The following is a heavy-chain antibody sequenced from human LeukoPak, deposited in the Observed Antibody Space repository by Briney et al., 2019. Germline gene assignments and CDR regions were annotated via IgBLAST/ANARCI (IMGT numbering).Heavy chain of an antibody. CDR3: ARDIAGATLGGWFDP. CDR2: MNPNSGNA. J-gene: IGHJ5*02. CDR1: GYTFTNYD. Sequence: ASVKVSCKASGYTFTNYDINWVRQAAGQGLEWMEWMNPNSGNAAYAQKFQGRVTITRNTSITTAYMDLSSLTSEDTAVYYCARDIAGATLGGWFDPWGQGTLVTVSS. D-gene: IGHD1-1*01. V-gene: IGHV1-8*03.